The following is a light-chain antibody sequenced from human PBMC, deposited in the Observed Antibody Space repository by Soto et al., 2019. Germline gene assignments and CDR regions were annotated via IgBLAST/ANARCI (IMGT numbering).Light chain of an antibody. CDR3: NSYTSTKTYV. CDR2: EVT. CDR1: SSDIGDYNY. V-gene: IGLV2-14*01. J-gene: IGLJ1*01. Sequence: QSVLTQPASVSGSPGQSITISCTGTSSDIGDYNYVSWFQQHPGRAPKLLIFEVTNRPSEVSNRFSGSKSGYTASLTISGLQTEDEADYYCNSYTSTKTYVFGTGTKVTVL.